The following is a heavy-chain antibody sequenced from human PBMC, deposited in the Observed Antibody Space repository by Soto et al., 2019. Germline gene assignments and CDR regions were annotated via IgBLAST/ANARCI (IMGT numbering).Heavy chain of an antibody. D-gene: IGHD6-19*01. CDR2: IWYDGSNK. Sequence: QVQLVESGGGVVQPGRSLRLSCAASGFTFSSYGMHWVRQAPGKGLEWVAVIWYDGSNKYYADSVKGRFTISRDNSKNALYLQMNSLRAEDTAVYYCARDVYSSGRAWFDPWGQGTLVTVSS. J-gene: IGHJ5*02. CDR1: GFTFSSYG. V-gene: IGHV3-33*01. CDR3: ARDVYSSGRAWFDP.